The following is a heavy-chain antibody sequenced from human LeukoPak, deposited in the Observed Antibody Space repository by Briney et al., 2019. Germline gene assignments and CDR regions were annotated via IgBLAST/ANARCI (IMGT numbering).Heavy chain of an antibody. D-gene: IGHD6-13*01. CDR3: AREGGYSSSLAY. CDR2: IETDGSST. CDR1: GFTFSSYW. J-gene: IGHJ4*02. Sequence: GGSLRLSCAASGFTFSSYWMHWVRQAPGKGLVWVSRIETDGSSTSYADSVEGRFTISRDNAKNTLYLQMNSLRAEDTAVYYCAREGGYSSSLAYWGQGTLVTVSS. V-gene: IGHV3-74*01.